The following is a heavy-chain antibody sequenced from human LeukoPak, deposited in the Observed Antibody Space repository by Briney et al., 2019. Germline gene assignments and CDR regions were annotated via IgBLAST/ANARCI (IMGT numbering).Heavy chain of an antibody. D-gene: IGHD5-18*01. Sequence: PSETLSLTCTVSGGSISGFYWSWIRQPAGKGLEWIGRIYTTGSPDYSPSLKSRVTMSVDKSNNQVSMKVTSVTAADTAVYYCARYFSDSNSYYYPDYWGQGTLVTVSS. V-gene: IGHV4-4*07. CDR2: IYTTGSP. CDR3: ARYFSDSNSYYYPDY. J-gene: IGHJ4*02. CDR1: GGSISGFY.